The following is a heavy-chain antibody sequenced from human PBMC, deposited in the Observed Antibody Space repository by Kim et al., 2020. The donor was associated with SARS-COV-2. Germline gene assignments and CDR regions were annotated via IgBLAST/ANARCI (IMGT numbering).Heavy chain of an antibody. CDR1: GYSFTNHA. V-gene: IGHV1-3*01. CDR3: ARERYYDASFGIDY. CDR2: INADNGNT. Sequence: ASVKVSCKASGYSFTNHAIHWVRQAPGQRLEWMAWINADNGNTKQSQNLQGRVTITRDTSASMAYLEVSSLRSEDTAVYYCARERYYDASFGIDYWGQGTLVIVSS. J-gene: IGHJ4*02. D-gene: IGHD3-22*01.